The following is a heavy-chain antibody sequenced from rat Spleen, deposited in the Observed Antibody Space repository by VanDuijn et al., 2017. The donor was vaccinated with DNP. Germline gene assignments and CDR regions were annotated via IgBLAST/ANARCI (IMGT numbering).Heavy chain of an antibody. J-gene: IGHJ4*01. CDR3: ARDRTYAMDA. CDR1: GFTFSNYG. CDR2: ITNSGGST. V-gene: IGHV5S13*01. Sequence: EVQLVESGGGLVQPGRSLKLSCAASGFTFSNYGMAWVRQAPTKGLEWVASITNSGGSTYYRDSVKGRFTISRDNAKSTLYLQMDSLRSEDTATYYCARDRTYAMDAWGQGTSVTVSS.